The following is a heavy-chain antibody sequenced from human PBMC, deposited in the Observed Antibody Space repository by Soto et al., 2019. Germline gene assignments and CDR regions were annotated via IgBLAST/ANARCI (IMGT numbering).Heavy chain of an antibody. Sequence: SLRLSCAASGFTFSSYAMHWVRQAPGKGLEWVAVISYDGSNKYYADSVKGRFTISRDNSKNTLYLQMNSLRAEDTAVYYCARDPHNSSSWYYYYYGMDVWGQGTTVTVSS. J-gene: IGHJ6*02. V-gene: IGHV3-30-3*01. D-gene: IGHD6-13*01. CDR2: ISYDGSNK. CDR1: GFTFSSYA. CDR3: ARDPHNSSSWYYYYYGMDV.